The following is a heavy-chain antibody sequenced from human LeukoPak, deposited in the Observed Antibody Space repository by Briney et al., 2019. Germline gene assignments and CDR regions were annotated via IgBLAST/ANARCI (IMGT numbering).Heavy chain of an antibody. CDR2: ITSRGDNT. V-gene: IGHV3-23*01. D-gene: IGHD3-16*02. CDR1: GFTFNIYS. Sequence: PGGSLRLSCAASGFTFNIYSMSWVRQAPGKGLEWVSSITSRGDNTYSEDSVKGRFIISRDNSRNTLYLQMNSLRAGDTAVYYCAKDRWGSYPENWGQGTLVTVSS. J-gene: IGHJ4*02. CDR3: AKDRWGSYPEN.